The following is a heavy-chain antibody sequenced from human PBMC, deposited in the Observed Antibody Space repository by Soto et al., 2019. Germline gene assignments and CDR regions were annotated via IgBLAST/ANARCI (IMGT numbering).Heavy chain of an antibody. V-gene: IGHV5-51*01. CDR1: GYIFTTYW. J-gene: IGHJ4*02. CDR3: VRGIFNNDY. CDR2: IYPPDSDT. Sequence: GESLKISCKVSGYIFTTYWIGWVRQMPGKGLEWLGIIYPPDSDTRYSPSFQGHVTISVDKSISTAYLQWSSLKASDTAMYYCVRGIFNNDYWGQGTLVTVSS.